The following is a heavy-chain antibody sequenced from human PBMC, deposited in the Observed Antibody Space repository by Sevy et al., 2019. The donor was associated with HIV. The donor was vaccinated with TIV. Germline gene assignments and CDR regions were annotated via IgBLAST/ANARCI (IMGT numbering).Heavy chain of an antibody. D-gene: IGHD2-15*01. CDR3: AKWVADRRWYFDY. CDR1: GFSFSNYN. CDR2: ITGSSDYI. V-gene: IGHV3-21*06. J-gene: IGHJ4*02. Sequence: GGSLRLSCAASGFSFSNYNMNWVRQAPGKGLEWVSSITGSSDYIYYADSVKGRFTISRDNVKNSLYLRMNSLKTEDTAVYYCAKWVADRRWYFDYWGQGILVTVSS.